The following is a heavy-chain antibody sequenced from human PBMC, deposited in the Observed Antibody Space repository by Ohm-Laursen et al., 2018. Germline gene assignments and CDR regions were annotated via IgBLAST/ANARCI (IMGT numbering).Heavy chain of an antibody. CDR3: ARDVAAAGYFDY. V-gene: IGHV3-21*01. D-gene: IGHD6-13*01. Sequence: SLRLSCAASGFTFSSYSMNWVRQAPGKGLEWVSSISSSSSSIYYADSVKGRFNISRDNAKNSLYLQMNSLRAEDTAVYYCARDVAAAGYFDYWGQGTLVTVSS. CDR2: ISSSSSSI. CDR1: GFTFSSYS. J-gene: IGHJ4*02.